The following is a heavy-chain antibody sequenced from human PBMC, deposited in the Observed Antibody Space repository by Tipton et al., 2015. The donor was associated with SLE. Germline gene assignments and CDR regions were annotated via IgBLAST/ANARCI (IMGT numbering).Heavy chain of an antibody. V-gene: IGHV3-9*01. D-gene: IGHD2-21*02. CDR3: AAGDYRPSYFDY. Sequence: SLRLSCAASGFTFHFHAMHWVRQAPGKGLEWVSSITWNIHNIGYADSVQGRFTISRDNAKNSLYLQMNSLRAEDTAFYYCAAGDYRPSYFDYWGEGAMVTVSS. CDR1: GFTFHFHA. CDR2: ITWNIHNI. J-gene: IGHJ4*02.